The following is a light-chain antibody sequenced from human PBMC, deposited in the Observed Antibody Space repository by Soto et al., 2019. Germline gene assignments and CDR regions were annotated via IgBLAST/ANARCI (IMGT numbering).Light chain of an antibody. CDR3: QQSYSTPLT. V-gene: IGKV1-39*01. CDR1: QSISTY. J-gene: IGKJ4*01. Sequence: DIQMTQSPSSLSASVGDRVTITCRASQSISTYLNWYQQKPGKAPNLLIYAASSLQSGVPSRFTGSGSGTYFTLTISSLQPEDFATYYCQQSYSTPLTFGGGAKVEIK. CDR2: AAS.